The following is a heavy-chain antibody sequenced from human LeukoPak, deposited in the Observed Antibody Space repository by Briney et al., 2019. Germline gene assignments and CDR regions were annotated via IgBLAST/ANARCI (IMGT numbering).Heavy chain of an antibody. CDR1: GFTFGDYT. D-gene: IGHD3-22*01. V-gene: IGHV3-15*01. CDR2: IKSNTYGGTT. CDR3: STVGLSGYYDARGYYYFDY. J-gene: IGHJ4*02. Sequence: GRSLRLSCTASGFTFGDYTMSWVRQAPGKGLEWVGHIKSNTYGGTTDYAAPVKGRFTISRDDSKNTLYLQMNGLKTEDTAVYYCSTVGLSGYYDARGYYYFDYWGQGTLVTVSS.